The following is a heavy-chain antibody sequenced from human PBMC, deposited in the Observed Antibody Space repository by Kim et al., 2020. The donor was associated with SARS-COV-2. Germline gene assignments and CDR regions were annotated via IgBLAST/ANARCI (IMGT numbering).Heavy chain of an antibody. D-gene: IGHD3-22*01. CDR3: AVDSHYYDSSGYYGSNDAFDI. Sequence: ASVKVSCKASGYTFTSYGISWVRQAPGQGLEWMGWISAYNDNTNYAQKLQGRVTMTTDTSTSTAYMELRSLRSDDTAVYYCAVDSHYYDSSGYYGSNDAFDIWGQGTMVTVSS. J-gene: IGHJ3*02. V-gene: IGHV1-18*01. CDR1: GYTFTSYG. CDR2: ISAYNDNT.